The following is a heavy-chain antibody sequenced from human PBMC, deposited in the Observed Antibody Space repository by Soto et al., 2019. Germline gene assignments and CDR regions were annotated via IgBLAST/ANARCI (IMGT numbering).Heavy chain of an antibody. CDR3: ARGGAGWELLVAQMTYFDY. D-gene: IGHD1-26*01. Sequence: ASVKVSCKASGYTFTSYYMHWVRQAPGQGLEWMGIINPSGGSTSYAQKFQGRVTMTRDTSTSTVYMELSSLRSEDTAVYYCARGGAGWELLVAQMTYFDYWGQGTLVTVSS. CDR2: INPSGGST. V-gene: IGHV1-46*01. J-gene: IGHJ4*02. CDR1: GYTFTSYY.